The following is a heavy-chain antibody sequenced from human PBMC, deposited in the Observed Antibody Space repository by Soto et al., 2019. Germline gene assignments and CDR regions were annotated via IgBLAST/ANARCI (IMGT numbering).Heavy chain of an antibody. J-gene: IGHJ4*02. D-gene: IGHD1-26*01. Sequence: GLDLEWLTLIFWDDDKRYSPSLKTRLTITKDTSKNQVVLIMTNMDPVDTATYYCAHRRTGSYYNYWGQGTLVTVSS. V-gene: IGHV2-5*02. CDR3: AHRRTGSYYNY. CDR2: IFWDDDK.